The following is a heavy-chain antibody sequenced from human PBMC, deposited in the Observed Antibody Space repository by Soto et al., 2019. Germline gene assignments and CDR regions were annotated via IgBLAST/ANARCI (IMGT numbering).Heavy chain of an antibody. Sequence: DVQLVESGGDLVQPGRSLRLSCAASGFTFDDYTMHWVRQAPGKGLEWVSGISWNSGNKGYADSVKGRFTIFRDNAKNFLYLEMNSLRAEDTALYYCAKEAGLVRFFDWLSNGLDVWGQGTAVTVS. CDR1: GFTFDDYT. CDR2: ISWNSGNK. V-gene: IGHV3-9*01. J-gene: IGHJ6*02. D-gene: IGHD3-9*01. CDR3: AKEAGLVRFFDWLSNGLDV.